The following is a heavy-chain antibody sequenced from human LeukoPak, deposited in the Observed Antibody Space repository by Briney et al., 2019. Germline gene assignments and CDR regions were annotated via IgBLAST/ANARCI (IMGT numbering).Heavy chain of an antibody. CDR1: GYTFTSYA. J-gene: IGHJ4*01. CDR3: ARRYSSSSGVLWY. CDR2: INTNTGNP. D-gene: IGHD6-6*01. Sequence: EASVKVSCKAAGYTFTSYAMNWVRQGPGQGLEWMGWINTNTGNPTYAQGFTGRFVFSLDTSVSTAYLQISSLKAEDTAVYYCARRYSSSSGVLWYWGQEPWSPSPQ. V-gene: IGHV7-4-1*02.